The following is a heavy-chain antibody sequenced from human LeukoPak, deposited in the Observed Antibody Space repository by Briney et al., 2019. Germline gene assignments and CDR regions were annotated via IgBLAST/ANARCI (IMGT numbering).Heavy chain of an antibody. CDR1: GFTFSTYS. D-gene: IGHD2-2*01. CDR2: ISSGGTYI. CDR3: ARDLSHCSSSACYSFDYYYGMDV. J-gene: IGHJ6*02. V-gene: IGHV3-21*01. Sequence: PGGSLRLSCVASGFTFSTYSMNWVRQAPGKGLEWVSSISSGGTYIHYGDSVRGRFAIARDNAENTLHLQMNSLRAEDTAVYCCARDLSHCSSSACYSFDYYYGMDVWGQGTTVTVSS.